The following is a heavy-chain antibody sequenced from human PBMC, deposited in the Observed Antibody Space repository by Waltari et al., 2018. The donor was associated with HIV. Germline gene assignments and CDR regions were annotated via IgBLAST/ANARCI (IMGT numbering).Heavy chain of an antibody. V-gene: IGHV3-49*03. CDR1: GSNFDQYA. Sequence: EVRLEESGGGVVPPGRSSRLTCVTSGSNFDQYALSWFHQSPGRAPGWVGFIRSLSDGGTSDYAASTKGRVIISRDDSQSFIYLDVTSLKTEDTVVYYCVRDSLPKCAAGSCYRKWGQGT. J-gene: IGHJ1*01. D-gene: IGHD2-2*01. CDR2: IRSLSDGGTS. CDR3: VRDSLPKCAAGSCYRK.